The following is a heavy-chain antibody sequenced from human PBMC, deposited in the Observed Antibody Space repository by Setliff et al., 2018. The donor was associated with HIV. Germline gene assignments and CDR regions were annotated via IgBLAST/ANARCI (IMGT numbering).Heavy chain of an antibody. Sequence: SETLSLTCTVSGGSIGGFYWNWIRQSAGKGLQWIGRIYDTGSTKYNPSLKSRITISLETSRNQFSLRVTSVTATDTAVYYCTRQSPVAGSGAFDIWGQGTMVTVSS. J-gene: IGHJ3*02. V-gene: IGHV4-4*07. CDR1: GGSIGGFY. D-gene: IGHD6-19*01. CDR3: TRQSPVAGSGAFDI. CDR2: IYDTGST.